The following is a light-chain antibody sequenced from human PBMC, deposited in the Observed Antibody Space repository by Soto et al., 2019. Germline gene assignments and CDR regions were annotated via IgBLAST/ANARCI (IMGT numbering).Light chain of an antibody. J-gene: IGKJ3*01. V-gene: IGKV1-8*01. CDR2: AAS. Sequence: AIRMTQSPSSFSASTGDRVTITCRASQGISSYLAWYQQKPGKAPKLLIYAASTLQSGVPSRFSGSGSGTDFTLAISCLQCEEFATYYCQQYYSYPPFTFGPGTKVDIK. CDR1: QGISSY. CDR3: QQYYSYPPFT.